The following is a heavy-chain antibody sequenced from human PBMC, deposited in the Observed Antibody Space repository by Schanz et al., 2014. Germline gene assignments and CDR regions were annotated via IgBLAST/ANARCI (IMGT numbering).Heavy chain of an antibody. CDR3: ARDSDVSKYNLFDS. CDR2: INPNSGGT. J-gene: IGHJ5*01. CDR1: GYTFTGYS. V-gene: IGHV1-2*06. Sequence: QVQLVQSGADVKKPGASVKVSCKASGYTFTGYSMHWVRQAPGQGLEWMGRINPNSGGTNYAQKLQGRVTMTRDTSISTVYMELTRLTLDDTAIYYCARDSDVSKYNLFDSWGQGTLVTVSS.